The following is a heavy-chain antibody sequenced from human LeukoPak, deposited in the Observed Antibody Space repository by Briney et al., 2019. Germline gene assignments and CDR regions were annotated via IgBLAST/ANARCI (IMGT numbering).Heavy chain of an antibody. D-gene: IGHD3-10*01. CDR3: AREGSSGSFPD. V-gene: IGHV4-59*01. J-gene: IGHJ4*02. CDR1: GGSISSYY. Sequence: SETLSLTCTVSGGSISSYYWSWIRQPPGKGLEWIGYIYYSGSTNYNPSLKSRVTISVDTSKNQFSLKLSSVTAADTAVYYCAREGSSGSFPDWGQGTLVTVSS. CDR2: IYYSGST.